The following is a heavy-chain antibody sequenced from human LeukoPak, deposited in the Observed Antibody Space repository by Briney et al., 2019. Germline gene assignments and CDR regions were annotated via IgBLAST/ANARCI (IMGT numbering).Heavy chain of an antibody. V-gene: IGHV3-21*01. D-gene: IGHD3-10*01. J-gene: IGHJ4*02. Sequence: GGSMRLSCAASGFTFSSYSMNWVRQAPGKGLEWVSSISSSSSYIYYADTVKGRFTISRDKAKNSLYLQMNSLRAEDTAVYYCARDAYYYGSGSYYPPDYWGQGTLVTVSS. CDR3: ARDAYYYGSGSYYPPDY. CDR1: GFTFSSYS. CDR2: ISSSSSYI.